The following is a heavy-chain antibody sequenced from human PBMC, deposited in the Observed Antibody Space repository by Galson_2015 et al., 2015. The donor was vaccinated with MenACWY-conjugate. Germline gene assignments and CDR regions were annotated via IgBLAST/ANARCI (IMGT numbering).Heavy chain of an antibody. CDR1: GGSISSSY. D-gene: IGHD2-15*01. J-gene: IGHJ6*02. Sequence: SETLSLTCPVSGGSISSSYWSWIRQPPGEGLEWIGYIYYRGSTNYNPSLKSRVTISVDTSKKQFSLKLSSVTAADTAVYYCARGTVVVVAARVSYYYYGMDVWGQGTTVTVSS. CDR3: ARGTVVVVAARVSYYYYGMDV. CDR2: IYYRGST. V-gene: IGHV4-59*08.